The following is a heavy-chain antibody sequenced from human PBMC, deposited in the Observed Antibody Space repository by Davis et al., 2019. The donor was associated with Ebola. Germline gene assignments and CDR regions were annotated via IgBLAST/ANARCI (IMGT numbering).Heavy chain of an antibody. D-gene: IGHD5-18*01. V-gene: IGHV3-30*18. CDR2: ISYDGSNK. CDR3: AKGKDTAMVYVPHDY. J-gene: IGHJ4*02. Sequence: GESLKISCAASGFTFDDYAMHWVRQAPGKGLEWVAVISYDGSNKYYADSVKGRFTISRDNSKNTLYLQMNSLRAEDTAVYYCAKGKDTAMVYVPHDYWGQGTLVTVSS. CDR1: GFTFDDYA.